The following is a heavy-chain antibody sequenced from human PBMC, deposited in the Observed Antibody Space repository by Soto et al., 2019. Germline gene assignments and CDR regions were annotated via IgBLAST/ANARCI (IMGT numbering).Heavy chain of an antibody. CDR2: ISSSGYI. D-gene: IGHD2-15*01. Sequence: GGSLSLSCAASGFPFNSYTINWVRQAPWKRLEWLSSISSSGYIFSTDSVRGRFTISRDNAKNSVYLQINSLRAEDTAVYFCARDCSGGSCYPGMDVWGQGTTVTVSS. CDR1: GFPFNSYT. CDR3: ARDCSGGSCYPGMDV. V-gene: IGHV3-21*01. J-gene: IGHJ6*02.